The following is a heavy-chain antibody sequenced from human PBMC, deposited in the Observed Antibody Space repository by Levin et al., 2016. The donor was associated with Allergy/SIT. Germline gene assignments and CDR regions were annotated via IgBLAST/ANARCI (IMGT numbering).Heavy chain of an antibody. CDR2: MYPTGGA. J-gene: IGHJ4*02. CDR1: GGSVSRGNW. D-gene: IGHD6-19*01. Sequence: GSLRLSCAVSGGSVSRGNWWTWVRQTPGKGLEWIGEMYPTGGAHYNPSLRSRVTISLDKSKNEFSLNLRSVTAADTAVYYCSASSGFYRLDSWGQGTLVTVSS. CDR3: SASSGFYRLDS. V-gene: IGHV4-4*02.